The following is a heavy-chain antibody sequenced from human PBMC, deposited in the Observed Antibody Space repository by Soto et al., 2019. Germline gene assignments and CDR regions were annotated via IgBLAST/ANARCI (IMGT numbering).Heavy chain of an antibody. J-gene: IGHJ4*02. CDR3: AHDANYYDNFHFDY. Sequence: QITLKESGPTLVKPTQTLTLTCTFSGFSLSSRGGGVGWIRQPPGKAREWVAVIYWDEDKRYSPSLRSSLTIAQDTSNNQVVLTITNMDPPDAAPYYCAHDANYYDNFHFDYWGPGTLVTLSS. CDR1: GFSLSSRGGG. CDR2: IYWDEDK. V-gene: IGHV2-5*02. D-gene: IGHD3-22*01.